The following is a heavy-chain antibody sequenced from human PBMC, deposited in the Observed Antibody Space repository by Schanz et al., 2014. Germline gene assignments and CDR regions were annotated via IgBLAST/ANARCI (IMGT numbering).Heavy chain of an antibody. CDR2: IDSGIGA. Sequence: EGQLAESGGGLVQPGGSLRLSCAVSGFTVSSNHMSWVRQAPGKGLEWVSVIDSGIGAYYADSVKDRFTVSRDNSKNTLYLQMNSQRAEDTAVYYCARDLEGYDGGGGGFDPWGQGALVTVSS. D-gene: IGHD2-21*01. J-gene: IGHJ5*02. V-gene: IGHV3-66*01. CDR1: GFTVSSNH. CDR3: ARDLEGYDGGGGGFDP.